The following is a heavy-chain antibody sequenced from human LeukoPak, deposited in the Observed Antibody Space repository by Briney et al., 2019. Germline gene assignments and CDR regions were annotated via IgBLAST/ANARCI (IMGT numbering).Heavy chain of an antibody. CDR3: ARAISDYDASDI. D-gene: IGHD4-17*01. J-gene: IGHJ3*02. CDR2: ISSSSNFI. CDR1: GFTFGNYD. Sequence: GGSLRLSCVASGFTFGNYDMNWVRQVPGKGLEWVSSISSSSNFIYYADSVKGRFTISRDNAKNSLYLQMNSLRAEDTAVYYCARAISDYDASDIWGQGTMVTVSS. V-gene: IGHV3-21*01.